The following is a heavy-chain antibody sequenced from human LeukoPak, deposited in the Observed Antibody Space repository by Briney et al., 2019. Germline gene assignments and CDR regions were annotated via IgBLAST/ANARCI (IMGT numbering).Heavy chain of an antibody. CDR1: GGSISSYY. Sequence: PSETLSLTCTVSGGSISSYYWSWIRQPPGKGLEWIGYIYYSGSTNYNPSLKSRVTISVDTSKNQFSLKLSSVTAADTAVYYCARGQRADYDSSGYGYWGQGTLVTVSS. CDR2: IYYSGST. D-gene: IGHD3-22*01. J-gene: IGHJ4*02. CDR3: ARGQRADYDSSGYGY. V-gene: IGHV4-59*08.